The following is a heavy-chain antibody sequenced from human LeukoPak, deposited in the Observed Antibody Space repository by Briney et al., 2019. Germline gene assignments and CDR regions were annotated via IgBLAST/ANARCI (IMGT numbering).Heavy chain of an antibody. V-gene: IGHV3-48*01. CDR3: ARDHLWAFDY. CDR1: GFTFSSYS. D-gene: IGHD3-3*02. J-gene: IGHJ4*02. CDR2: ISSSGSDI. Sequence: PGGSLRLSCAASGFTFSSYSMTWVRQAPGKGLEWVSYISSSGSDIHYADSVKGRFTISRDNAKSSLYLQMNSLRAEDTAVYYCARDHLWAFDYWGQGTLVTVSS.